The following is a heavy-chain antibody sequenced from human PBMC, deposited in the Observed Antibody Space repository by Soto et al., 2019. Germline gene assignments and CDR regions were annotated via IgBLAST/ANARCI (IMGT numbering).Heavy chain of an antibody. CDR2: INHSGST. Sequence: QVQLQQWGAGLLKPSETLSLTCAVYGGSFSGYYWSWIRQPPGKGLEWIGEINHSGSTNYNPSLKSRVTISVDTSKNQFSLKLSSVTAADTAVYYCARGPYCSGGSCYSSMSVDAFDIWGQGTMVTVSS. CDR1: GGSFSGYY. D-gene: IGHD2-15*01. J-gene: IGHJ3*02. V-gene: IGHV4-34*01. CDR3: ARGPYCSGGSCYSSMSVDAFDI.